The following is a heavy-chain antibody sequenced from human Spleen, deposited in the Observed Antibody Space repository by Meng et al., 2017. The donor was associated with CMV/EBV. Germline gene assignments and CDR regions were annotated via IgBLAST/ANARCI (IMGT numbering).Heavy chain of an antibody. Sequence: SCTASGYTFTSYDITWVRQATGQGLEWMGWMNPNSGNTGYAQKFQGKVTMTRNTSISTAYMELSSLRSEDTAVYYCARVQYGDLDYWGQGTLVTVSS. V-gene: IGHV1-8*01. CDR3: ARVQYGDLDY. CDR1: GYTFTSYD. J-gene: IGHJ4*02. CDR2: MNPNSGNT. D-gene: IGHD4-17*01.